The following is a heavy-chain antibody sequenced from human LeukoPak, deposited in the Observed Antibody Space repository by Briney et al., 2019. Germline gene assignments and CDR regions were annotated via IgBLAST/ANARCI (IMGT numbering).Heavy chain of an antibody. CDR2: IHYSGST. J-gene: IGHJ4*02. CDR1: GGSISKYY. CDR3: ARSLTYYDTFIGYSPQNFDY. D-gene: IGHD3-9*01. V-gene: IGHV4-59*01. Sequence: SETLSLTCSVSGGSISKYYWSWIRQPPGKGLEWIGYIHYSGSTSYNPSLKSRVTISADTPKNQFSLKLSSVTAADTAVYYCARSLTYYDTFIGYSPQNFDYWGQGTQVTVSS.